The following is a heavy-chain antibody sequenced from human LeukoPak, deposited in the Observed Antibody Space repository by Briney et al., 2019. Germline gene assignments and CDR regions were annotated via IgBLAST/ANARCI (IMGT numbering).Heavy chain of an antibody. CDR2: IRYDGSNK. CDR1: GFTFSSYG. V-gene: IGHV3-30*02. J-gene: IGHJ4*02. Sequence: GRSLRLSCAASGFTFSSYGMHWVRQAPGKGLEWVAFIRYDGSNKYYADSVKGRFTISRDNSKNTLYLQMNSLRAEDTAVYYCAKDADYGDYEYFDYWGQGTLVTVSS. CDR3: AKDADYGDYEYFDY. D-gene: IGHD4-17*01.